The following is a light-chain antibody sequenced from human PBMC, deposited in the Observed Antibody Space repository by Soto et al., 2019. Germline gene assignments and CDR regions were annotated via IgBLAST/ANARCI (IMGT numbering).Light chain of an antibody. V-gene: IGLV2-14*01. Sequence: QSVLTQPASVSGSPGQSITISCTGTSSDVGGRNFVSWYQQHPGKAPKLMIYEVSNRPSGVSNRFSGSKSGNTASLTISGLQAEDEADYYCSSYTSSSTLLYVFGTGTKVTVL. CDR1: SSDVGGRNF. CDR3: SSYTSSSTLLYV. J-gene: IGLJ1*01. CDR2: EVS.